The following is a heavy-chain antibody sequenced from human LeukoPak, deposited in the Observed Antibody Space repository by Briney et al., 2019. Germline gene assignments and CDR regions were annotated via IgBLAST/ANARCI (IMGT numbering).Heavy chain of an antibody. CDR1: GGSISSYY. V-gene: IGHV4-59*01. J-gene: IGHJ4*02. Sequence: SETLSLTCTVPGGSISSYYWSWIRQPPGKGLEWIGYIYYSGGTNYNPSLKSRVTISVDTSKNQFSLKLSSVTAADTAVYYCASVGATGAFDYWGQGTLVTVSS. D-gene: IGHD1-26*01. CDR2: IYYSGGT. CDR3: ASVGATGAFDY.